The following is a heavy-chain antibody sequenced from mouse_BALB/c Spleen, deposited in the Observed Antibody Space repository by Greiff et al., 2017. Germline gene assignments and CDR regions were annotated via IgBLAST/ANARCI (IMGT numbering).Heavy chain of an antibody. CDR3: ARSGYGNGWFAY. J-gene: IGHJ3*01. Sequence: VQLQQSGAELARPGASVKMSCKASGYTFTSYTMHWVKQRPGQGLEWIGYINPSSSYTNYNQKFKDKATLTADKSSSTAYMQLSSLTSEDSAVYYCARSGYGNGWFAYWGQGTLVTVSA. D-gene: IGHD2-10*02. V-gene: IGHV1-4*01. CDR2: INPSSSYT. CDR1: GYTFTSYT.